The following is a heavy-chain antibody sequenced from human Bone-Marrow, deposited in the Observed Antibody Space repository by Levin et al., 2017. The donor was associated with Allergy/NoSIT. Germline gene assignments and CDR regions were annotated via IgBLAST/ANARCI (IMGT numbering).Heavy chain of an antibody. J-gene: IGHJ4*02. CDR3: ARSSRYSHVLYYFDY. V-gene: IGHV3-7*01. CDR1: GFTFSNNW. CDR2: IKQDGSEK. Sequence: PGESLKISCETSGFTFSNNWMSWVRQAPGKGLEWVAIIKQDGSEKYYVDSVKGRFIISRDNAKNSLYLEMNSLRAEDTAVYYCARSSRYSHVLYYFDYWGQGALVTVSS. D-gene: IGHD2-15*01.